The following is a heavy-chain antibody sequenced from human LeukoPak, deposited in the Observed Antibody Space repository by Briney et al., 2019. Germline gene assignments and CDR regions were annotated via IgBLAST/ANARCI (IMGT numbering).Heavy chain of an antibody. V-gene: IGHV4-34*01. CDR2: INHSGST. D-gene: IGHD3-10*01. CDR3: ARTVLLLFDY. Sequence: PSETLSLTCAVYGGSFSDYYWSWIRQPPGKGLEWIGEINHSGSTNYNPSLKSRVTISVDTSKNQFSLKLSSVTAADTAVYYCARTVLLLFDYWGQGTLVTVSS. CDR1: GGSFSDYY. J-gene: IGHJ4*02.